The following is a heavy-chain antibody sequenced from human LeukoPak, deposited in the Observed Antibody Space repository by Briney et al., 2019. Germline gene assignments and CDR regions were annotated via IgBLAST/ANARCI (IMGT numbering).Heavy chain of an antibody. CDR1: GGSFSGYY. CDR2: INHSGST. J-gene: IGHJ4*02. Sequence: SETLSLTCAVYGGSFSGYYWSWIRQPPGKGLEWIGEINHSGSTNYNPSLKSRVTISVDTSKNQFSLKLSSVTAADTAVYYCASPYYYGSGSYYNWGQGTLVTVSS. V-gene: IGHV4-34*01. D-gene: IGHD3-10*01. CDR3: ASPYYYGSGSYYN.